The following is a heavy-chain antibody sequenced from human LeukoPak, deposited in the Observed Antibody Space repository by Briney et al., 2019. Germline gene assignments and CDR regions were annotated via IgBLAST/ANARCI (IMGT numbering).Heavy chain of an antibody. CDR1: GFTFSSYG. D-gene: IGHD6-19*01. V-gene: IGHV3-30*18. CDR3: AKVQTPVAVAGTGGNSDY. CDR2: MSYDGSNK. J-gene: IGHJ4*02. Sequence: GGSLRLSCAASGFTFSSYGMHWVRQAPGKGLEWVAVMSYDGSNKYYADSVKGRFTISRDNSKNTLYLQMNSLRAEDTAVYYCAKVQTPVAVAGTGGNSDYWGQGTLVTVSS.